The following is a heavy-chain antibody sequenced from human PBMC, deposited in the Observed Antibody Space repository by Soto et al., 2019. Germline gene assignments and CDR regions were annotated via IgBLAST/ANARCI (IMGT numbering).Heavy chain of an antibody. J-gene: IGHJ4*02. Sequence: GASVKVSCKASGGTFSSYTISWVRQAPGQGLEWMGRIIPILGIANYAQKFQGRVTITADKSTSTAYMELSSLRSEDTAVYYCARVSLGSYYEFDYWGQGTLVTVSS. CDR2: IIPILGIA. CDR3: ARVSLGSYYEFDY. CDR1: GGTFSSYT. V-gene: IGHV1-69*02. D-gene: IGHD1-26*01.